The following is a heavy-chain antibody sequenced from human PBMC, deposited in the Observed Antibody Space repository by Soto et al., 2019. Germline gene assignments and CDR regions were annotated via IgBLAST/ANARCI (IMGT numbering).Heavy chain of an antibody. J-gene: IGHJ4*02. CDR2: ISGSGGST. CDR1: GFTFSSYA. CDR3: AKGGPYHYDSRGYYDY. D-gene: IGHD3-22*01. Sequence: EVQLLESGGGLVQPGGSLRLSCAASGFTFSSYAMSWVRQAPGKGLEWVSAISGSGGSTYYADSVKGRFTISRDNSKNTLYLQMNSLRAEDTAVYYCAKGGPYHYDSRGYYDYWGQGTLVTVSS. V-gene: IGHV3-23*01.